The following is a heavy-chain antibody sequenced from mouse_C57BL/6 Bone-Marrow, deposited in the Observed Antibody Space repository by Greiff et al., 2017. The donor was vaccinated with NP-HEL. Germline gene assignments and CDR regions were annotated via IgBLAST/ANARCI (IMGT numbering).Heavy chain of an antibody. V-gene: IGHV1-82*01. CDR2: IYPGDGDT. CDR1: GYAFSSSW. Sequence: QVQLKESGPELVKPGASVKISCKASGYAFSSSWMNWVKQRPGKGLEWIGRIYPGDGDTNYNGKFKGKATLTADKSSSTTYMQLSSLTSEDSAVYFCARRRIYYDYFYYAMDYWGQGTSVTVSS. D-gene: IGHD2-4*01. CDR3: ARRRIYYDYFYYAMDY. J-gene: IGHJ4*01.